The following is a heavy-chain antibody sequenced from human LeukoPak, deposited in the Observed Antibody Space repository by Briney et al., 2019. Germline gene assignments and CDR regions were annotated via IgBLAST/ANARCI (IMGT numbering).Heavy chain of an antibody. Sequence: GGSLRLSCAASGFTFSDYAMSWVRQAPGKGLEWLSYLSSSCITIYYADSVQGRFTISRDNAENSLHLQMNSLRDEDTAVYYCARYGSRRAFDIWGQGTMVTVSS. CDR1: GFTFSDYA. J-gene: IGHJ3*02. CDR3: ARYGSRRAFDI. D-gene: IGHD3-10*01. CDR2: LSSSCITI. V-gene: IGHV3-48*02.